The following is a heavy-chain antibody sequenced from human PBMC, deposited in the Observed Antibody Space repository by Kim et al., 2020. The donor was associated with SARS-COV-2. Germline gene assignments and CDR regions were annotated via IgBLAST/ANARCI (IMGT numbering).Heavy chain of an antibody. V-gene: IGHV1-69*11. J-gene: IGHJ6*02. CDR2: IIPIVGTA. D-gene: IGHD3-22*01. CDR3: ARDNAYYYDSSGYSSNYYGMDV. CDR1: GGTFSSYA. Sequence: SVKVSCKASGGTFSSYAISWVRQAPGQGLEWMGRIIPIVGTANYAQKFQGRVTITEDESTSTAYMELSSLRSEDTAVYYCARDNAYYYDSSGYSSNYYGMDVGGQGTTVTVSS.